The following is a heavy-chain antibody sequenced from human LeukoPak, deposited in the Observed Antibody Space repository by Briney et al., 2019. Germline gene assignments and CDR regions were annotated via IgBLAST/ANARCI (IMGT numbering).Heavy chain of an antibody. CDR3: ARDMRLAKQWELPEGYFDL. Sequence: GSNKYYADSVKGRFTISRDNSKNTLYLQMNSLRAEDTAVYYCARDMRLAKQWELPEGYFDLWGRGTLVTVSS. J-gene: IGHJ2*01. D-gene: IGHD1-26*01. V-gene: IGHV3-30-3*01. CDR2: GSNK.